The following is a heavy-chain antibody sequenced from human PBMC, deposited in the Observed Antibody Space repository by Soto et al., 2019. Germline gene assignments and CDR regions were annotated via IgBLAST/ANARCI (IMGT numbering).Heavy chain of an antibody. V-gene: IGHV3-53*01. CDR1: GFPVSSNY. D-gene: IGHD3-10*01. CDR2: ISTSGDRP. Sequence: PGGPLRLSCAASGFPVSSNYMGGVRQAPGKGLEWVSVISTSGDRPDYADSVKGRFTISRDNYNNMLYLQMNSLRVEDTAIYYCAFKGTFHSHYWGHGTPVTVSS. J-gene: IGHJ4*01. CDR3: AFKGTFHSHY.